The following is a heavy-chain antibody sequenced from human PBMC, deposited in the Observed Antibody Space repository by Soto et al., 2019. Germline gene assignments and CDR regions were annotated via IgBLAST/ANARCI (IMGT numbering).Heavy chain of an antibody. CDR3: ARWSYLDY. D-gene: IGHD3-3*01. V-gene: IGHV3-23*01. Sequence: GGSLRLSCAASGFSFGSYALSWVRQAPGKGLEWVSTISGSDGKTFYADSVKGRFSISRDTSQSTLYLRMNSLRADDTAMYYCARWSYLDYWGQGTRVTVSS. CDR1: GFSFGSYA. J-gene: IGHJ4*02. CDR2: ISGSDGKT.